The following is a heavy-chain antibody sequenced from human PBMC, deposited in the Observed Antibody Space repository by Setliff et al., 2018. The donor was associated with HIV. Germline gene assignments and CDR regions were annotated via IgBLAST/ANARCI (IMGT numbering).Heavy chain of an antibody. CDR2: IHDNEKP. J-gene: IGHJ5*02. D-gene: IGHD3-22*01. Sequence: PSETLSLTCTVSGSSASNSRYYWGGLRKPPGKEPEYSGSIHDNEKPYYNPSLKSRVTISIDTSKNTFSLNLTSFTAADSAVYYCVXXVYYSESNNFLRAEGFDHWCQGTLVTVSA. CDR1: GSSASNSRYY. CDR3: VXXVYYSESNNFLRAEGFDH. V-gene: IGHV4-39*01.